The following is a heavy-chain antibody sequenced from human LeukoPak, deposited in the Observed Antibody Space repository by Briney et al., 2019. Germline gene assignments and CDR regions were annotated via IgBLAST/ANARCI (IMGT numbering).Heavy chain of an antibody. D-gene: IGHD4-17*01. J-gene: IGHJ6*03. CDR1: GFTFRSYG. CDR3: AKGMTTGPRSVYHYMDV. V-gene: IGHV3-33*08. CDR2: LWYDGSNE. Sequence: GGSLRLSCAASGFTFRSYGMHWVRQAPGKGLEWLSLLWYDGSNEYYADSVKGRFTISRDNSKNTLYLQMNSLRAEDTAVYYCAKGMTTGPRSVYHYMDVWGKGTTVTVSS.